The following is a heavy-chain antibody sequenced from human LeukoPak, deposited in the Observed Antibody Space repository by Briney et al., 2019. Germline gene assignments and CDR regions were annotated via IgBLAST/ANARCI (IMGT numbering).Heavy chain of an antibody. D-gene: IGHD6-13*01. J-gene: IGHJ5*02. CDR2: INHSGST. CDR3: ARAGLGIATKFDP. V-gene: IGHV4-34*01. Sequence: PSETLSLTCAVYGGSFRGYYWSWIRQPPGKGLEWIGEINHSGSTNYNPSLKSRVTISVDTSKNQFSLKLSSVTAADTAVYYCARAGLGIATKFDPWGQGTLVTVSS. CDR1: GGSFRGYY.